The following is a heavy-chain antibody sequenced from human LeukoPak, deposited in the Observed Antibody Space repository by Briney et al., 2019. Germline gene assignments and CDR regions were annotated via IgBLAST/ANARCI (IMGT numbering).Heavy chain of an antibody. J-gene: IGHJ4*02. CDR3: AKVWGRDGYTIPYFDY. V-gene: IGHV3-23*01. D-gene: IGHD5-24*01. CDR2: ISGSGGST. Sequence: PGGSLRLSCAASGFTFFSYEMHWVRQAPGKGREWVSAISGSGGSTYYADSVKGRFTISRDNSKNTLYLQMNSLRAEDTAVYYCAKVWGRDGYTIPYFDYWGQGTLVTVSS. CDR1: GFTFFSYE.